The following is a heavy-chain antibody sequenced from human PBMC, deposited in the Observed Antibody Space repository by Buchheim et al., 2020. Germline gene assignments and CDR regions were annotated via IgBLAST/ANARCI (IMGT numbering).Heavy chain of an antibody. CDR2: IYTSGST. CDR3: ARAVAYSSGWYYFDY. V-gene: IGHV4-61*02. D-gene: IGHD6-19*01. J-gene: IGHJ4*02. Sequence: QVQLQESGPGLVKPSQTLSLTCTVSGGSISSGSYYWSWIRQPAGKGLEWIGRIYTSGSTNYNPSLKSRVTISVDTSKNQFSLKLSSVTAADTAVYYCARAVAYSSGWYYFDYWGQGTL. CDR1: GGSISSGSYY.